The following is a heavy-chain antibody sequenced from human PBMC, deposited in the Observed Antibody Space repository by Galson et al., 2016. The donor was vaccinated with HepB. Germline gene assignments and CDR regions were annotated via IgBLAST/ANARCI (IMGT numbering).Heavy chain of an antibody. V-gene: IGHV4-34*12. Sequence: SETLSLTCAVDGGSLSSYYWYWIRQSPGKGLEWIGEIVRNGSTSYNPSLKSRVTISVDTSKNQFSLKLTSVTAADTAVYFCARAGLLTEASFDYWGQGAPVAVSS. CDR2: IVRNGST. CDR3: ARAGLLTEASFDY. CDR1: GGSLSSYY. J-gene: IGHJ4*02. D-gene: IGHD1-20*01.